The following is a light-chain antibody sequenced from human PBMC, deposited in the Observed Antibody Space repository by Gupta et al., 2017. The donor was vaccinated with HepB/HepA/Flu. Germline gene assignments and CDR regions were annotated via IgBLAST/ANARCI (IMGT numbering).Light chain of an antibody. CDR3: QQYNNWPLST. CDR2: GAS. V-gene: IGKV3-15*01. CDR1: QSVSSN. Sequence: EIVMTQSPATLSVSPGERATLSCRASQSVSSNLAWYQQKPGQAPRLLIYGASTRDTGIPARFSGSGYGTEFTLTISSRQSEDFAVYYCQQYNNWPLSTFGQGTKVEIK. J-gene: IGKJ2*01.